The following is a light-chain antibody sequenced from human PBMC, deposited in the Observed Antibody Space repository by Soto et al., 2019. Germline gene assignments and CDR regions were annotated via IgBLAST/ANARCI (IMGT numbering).Light chain of an antibody. J-gene: IGLJ1*01. CDR1: TSDIGAYDY. Sequence: QSALIQPPSMSGAPGQSGTSSCTGTTSDIGAYDYVSCFQHHPGTVPKPMIYSVNSRPSGVPDRFSDSKSANPVSMTISGLQPGDGADFFCFSYTSSAPSVLGTGTKVTVL. CDR3: FSYTSSAPSV. V-gene: IGLV2-11*01. CDR2: SVN.